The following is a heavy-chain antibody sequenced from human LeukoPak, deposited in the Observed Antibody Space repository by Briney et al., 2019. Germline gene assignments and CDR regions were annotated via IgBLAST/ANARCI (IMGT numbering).Heavy chain of an antibody. CDR1: EFTFRSFN. V-gene: IGHV3-21*01. Sequence: GGSLRLSCAASEFTFRSFNMVWVRQAPGKGLEWVSSISTDSKFKYYSDSVTGRFTISRDNAENSLSLQMNSLRVDDTATYYCVRGPRSHRSDLTKWYFDLWGRGTLVSVSS. J-gene: IGHJ2*01. CDR3: VRGPRSHRSDLTKWYFDL. CDR2: ISTDSKFK.